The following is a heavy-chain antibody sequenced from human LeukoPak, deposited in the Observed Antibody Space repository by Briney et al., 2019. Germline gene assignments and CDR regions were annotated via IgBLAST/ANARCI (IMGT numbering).Heavy chain of an antibody. J-gene: IGHJ4*02. Sequence: GGSLRLSCAASGFPFRSYWMSWVRQAPGRGLEWVANIKEDGSETFYVDSVKGRFTISRDTAKNSLFLQMNSLRADATAVYYCARTYGSGSFDYWGQGALVTVSS. D-gene: IGHD3-10*01. CDR1: GFPFRSYW. V-gene: IGHV3-7*05. CDR3: ARTYGSGSFDY. CDR2: IKEDGSET.